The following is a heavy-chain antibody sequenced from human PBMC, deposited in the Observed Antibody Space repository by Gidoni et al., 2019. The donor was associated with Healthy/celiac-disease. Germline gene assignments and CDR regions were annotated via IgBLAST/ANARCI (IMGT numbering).Heavy chain of an antibody. CDR3: ARGEWLYLDY. V-gene: IGHV3-30-3*01. J-gene: IGHJ4*02. CDR2: ISYDGSNK. Sequence: QVQLVESGGGVVQPGRSLRLSCAASGFTFSSYAMHWVRQAPGKGLEWVAVISYDGSNKYYADSVKGRFTISRDNSKNTLYLQMNSLRAEDTAVYYCARGEWLYLDYWGQGTLVTVSS. CDR1: GFTFSSYA. D-gene: IGHD3-3*01.